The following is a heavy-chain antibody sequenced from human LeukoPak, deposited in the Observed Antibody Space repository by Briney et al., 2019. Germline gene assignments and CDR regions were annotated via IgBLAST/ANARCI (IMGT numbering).Heavy chain of an antibody. V-gene: IGHV3-30*04. J-gene: IGHJ4*02. Sequence: GGSLRLSCAASRFTFSSYAMHWVRQAPGKGLEWVAVISYDGSNKYYEDSVKGRFTISRDNSKNTLYLQMNSLRAEDTAVYYCAKNCGGDCRIFDYWGQGTLVTVSS. D-gene: IGHD2-21*02. CDR1: RFTFSSYA. CDR3: AKNCGGDCRIFDY. CDR2: ISYDGSNK.